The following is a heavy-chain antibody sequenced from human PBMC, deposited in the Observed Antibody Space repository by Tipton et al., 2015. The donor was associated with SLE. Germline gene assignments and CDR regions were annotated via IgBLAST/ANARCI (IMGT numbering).Heavy chain of an antibody. CDR1: GGSISSSISY. Sequence: TLSLTCTVSGGSISSSISYWGWIRQPPGKGLEWIGYIYYSGSTNYYPSLKSRVTMSLDTSKNQFSLRLSSVTAADTAMYYCARYGDAFDIWGQGTMVTVSS. V-gene: IGHV4-61*05. CDR3: ARYGDAFDI. J-gene: IGHJ3*02. D-gene: IGHD4-17*01. CDR2: IYYSGST.